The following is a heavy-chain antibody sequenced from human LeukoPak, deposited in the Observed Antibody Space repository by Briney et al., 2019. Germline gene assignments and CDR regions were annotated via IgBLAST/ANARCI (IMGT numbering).Heavy chain of an antibody. J-gene: IGHJ4*02. CDR1: GYTFASYG. D-gene: IGHD3-10*01. Sequence: ASVKVSCKASGYTFASYGISWVRQAPGQGLEWMGIINPSGGSTSYAQKFQGRVTMTRDMSTSTVYMELSSLRSEDTAVYYCARGLNYYGSGSRKAGPFDYWGQGTLVTVSS. CDR3: ARGLNYYGSGSRKAGPFDY. V-gene: IGHV1-46*01. CDR2: INPSGGST.